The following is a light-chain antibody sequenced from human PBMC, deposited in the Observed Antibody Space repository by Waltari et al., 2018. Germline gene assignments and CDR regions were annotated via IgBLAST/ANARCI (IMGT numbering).Light chain of an antibody. J-gene: IGKJ1*01. CDR1: QSISDW. CDR3: QHYNSYSPWT. Sequence: DIQMTQSPSTLSASVGDRVTITCRASQSISDWLAWYQQKPGKALELLIYNTSILEIGVPSRFSGSGSGTEFTLTITSLQPDDFATYFCQHYNSYSPWTFGQGTKVEIK. V-gene: IGKV1-5*03. CDR2: NTS.